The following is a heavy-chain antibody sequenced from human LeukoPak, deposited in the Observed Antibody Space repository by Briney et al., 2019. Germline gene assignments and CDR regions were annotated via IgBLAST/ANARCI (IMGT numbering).Heavy chain of an antibody. CDR3: AKETYSSGWYHYFDY. CDR1: GFTFSSYA. V-gene: IGHV3-23*01. CDR2: ISGSGGST. J-gene: IGHJ4*02. D-gene: IGHD6-19*01. Sequence: PGGSLRLSCVASGFTFSSYAMSWVRQAPGKGLEWVSGISGSGGSTYYADSVKGRFTISRDNSKNTLFLQMNSLRAEDTVVYYCAKETYSSGWYHYFDYWGQGTLVTVSS.